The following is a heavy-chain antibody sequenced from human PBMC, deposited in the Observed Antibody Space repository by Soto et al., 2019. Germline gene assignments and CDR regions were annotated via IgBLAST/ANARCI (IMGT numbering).Heavy chain of an antibody. CDR3: ARGADSSGYPSPYDY. CDR2: INHSGST. Sequence: SETLSLTCAVYGGSFSGYYWSWIRQPPGKGLEWVGEINHSGSTNYNPSLKSRVTISVDTSKNQFSLKLSSVTAADTAVYYCARGADSSGYPSPYDYWGQGNLVTVSS. V-gene: IGHV4-34*01. D-gene: IGHD3-22*01. J-gene: IGHJ4*02. CDR1: GGSFSGYY.